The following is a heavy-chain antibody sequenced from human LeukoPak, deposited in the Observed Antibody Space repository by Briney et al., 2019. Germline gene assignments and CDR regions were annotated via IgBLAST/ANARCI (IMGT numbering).Heavy chain of an antibody. Sequence: GGSLRLSCAASGFTFSSYGMHWVRQAPGKGLEWVAVISYDGSNKYYADSVKGRFTISRDNSKNTLYLQMNSLRAEDTAVYYCAKDPNYYDSSGPFDYWGQGTLVTVSS. J-gene: IGHJ4*02. CDR3: AKDPNYYDSSGPFDY. CDR2: ISYDGSNK. V-gene: IGHV3-30*18. CDR1: GFTFSSYG. D-gene: IGHD3-22*01.